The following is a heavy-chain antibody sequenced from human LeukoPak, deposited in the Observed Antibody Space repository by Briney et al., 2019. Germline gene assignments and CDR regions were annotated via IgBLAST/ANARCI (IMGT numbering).Heavy chain of an antibody. V-gene: IGHV4-59*08. CDR1: GGSISSYY. Sequence: PSETLSLTCTVSGGSISSYYWSWIRQAPGKGLEWIGYIYYSGSTNYNPSLKSRVTISVDTSKNQFSLKLSSVTAADTAVYYCARRQLLPGDYFDCWGQGTLVTVSS. CDR2: IYYSGST. D-gene: IGHD2-2*01. J-gene: IGHJ4*02. CDR3: ARRQLLPGDYFDC.